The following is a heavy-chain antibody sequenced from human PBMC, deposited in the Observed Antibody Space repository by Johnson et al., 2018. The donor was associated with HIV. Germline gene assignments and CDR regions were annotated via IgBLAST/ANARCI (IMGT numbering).Heavy chain of an antibody. V-gene: IGHV3-30-3*01. Sequence: QMLLVESGGGVVQPGRSLRLSCAASGFTFSSYALHWVRQAPGKGLEWVAVISYDGSNKYYADSVKGRLTISRDNSKNTLYLQMSSLRAEDTAVYYCTSRRDGYNLIGIWGQGTMVTVSS. CDR1: GFTFSSYA. J-gene: IGHJ3*02. CDR2: ISYDGSNK. CDR3: TSRRDGYNLIGI. D-gene: IGHD5-24*01.